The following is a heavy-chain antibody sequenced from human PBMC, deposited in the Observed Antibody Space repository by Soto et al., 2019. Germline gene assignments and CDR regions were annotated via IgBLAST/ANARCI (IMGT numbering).Heavy chain of an antibody. D-gene: IGHD3-22*01. CDR3: TTDHRSTMIVVVIDDFDI. Sequence: GSLRLSCAASGFTFSNAWMSWVRQAPGKGLEWVGRIKSKTDGGTTDYAAPVKGRFTISRDDSKNTLYLQMNSLKTEDTAAYYCTTDHRSTMIVVVIDDFDIWGQGTMVTVSS. CDR1: GFTFSNAW. V-gene: IGHV3-15*01. CDR2: IKSKTDGGTT. J-gene: IGHJ3*02.